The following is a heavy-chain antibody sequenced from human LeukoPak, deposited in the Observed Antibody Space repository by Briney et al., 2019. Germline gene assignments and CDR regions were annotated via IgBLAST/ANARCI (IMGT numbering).Heavy chain of an antibody. V-gene: IGHV3-13*01. CDR3: AREGTGYPSMDV. D-gene: IGHD3/OR15-3a*01. J-gene: IGHJ6*03. CDR1: GFTFTNYD. CDR2: ISNAGST. Sequence: GGSLRLSCAASGFTFTNYDMHWVRQPSGTGLERVSTISNAGSTYYPDSVKSRFTISREVAQNSLYLQVNSLTGGDTAVYYCAREGTGYPSMDVWGEGTTVTVSS.